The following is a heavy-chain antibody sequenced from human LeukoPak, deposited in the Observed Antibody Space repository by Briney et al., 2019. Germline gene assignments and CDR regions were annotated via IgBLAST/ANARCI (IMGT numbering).Heavy chain of an antibody. J-gene: IGHJ3*02. Sequence: GGSLRLSCAASGFTFSSYSMNWVRQAPGKGLEWVSSISSSSSYIYYADSVKGRFTISRDNAKKSLSLQMKSPRAEDTAVYYCARAINDAFDIWGLGTLVIVSS. CDR2: ISSSSSYI. D-gene: IGHD5-24*01. V-gene: IGHV3-21*01. CDR3: ARAINDAFDI. CDR1: GFTFSSYS.